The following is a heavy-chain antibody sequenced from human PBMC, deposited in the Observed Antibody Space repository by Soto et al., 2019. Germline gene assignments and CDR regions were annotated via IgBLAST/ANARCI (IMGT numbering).Heavy chain of an antibody. J-gene: IGHJ6*02. Sequence: PGGSLRLSCVASGFMFSSYSMNWVRQAPGKGLEWVSSISSSSSYTFHTDSVKGRFTISRDNAKNSLYLEMNFLRVEDTAEYYCARDTRPAGVSASWPGYGMDVWGQGTTVTVSS. D-gene: IGHD2-2*01. CDR3: ARDTRPAGVSASWPGYGMDV. V-gene: IGHV3-21*01. CDR1: GFMFSSYS. CDR2: ISSSSSYT.